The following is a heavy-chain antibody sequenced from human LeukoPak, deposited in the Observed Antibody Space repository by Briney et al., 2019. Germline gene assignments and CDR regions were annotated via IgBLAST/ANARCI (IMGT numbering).Heavy chain of an antibody. CDR3: ASYKTYYDSSGNPFDY. Sequence: PSEILSLTCTVFGSSINSVYSWGWIRQPPGKGLEWIGSIYHNGNTYYNSSLKSRVTISVHTSENQFSLKLSSVTAADTAVYYCASYKTYYDSSGNPFDYWGQGTLVTVSS. D-gene: IGHD3-22*01. CDR2: IYHNGNT. J-gene: IGHJ4*02. V-gene: IGHV4-38-2*02. CDR1: GSSINSVYS.